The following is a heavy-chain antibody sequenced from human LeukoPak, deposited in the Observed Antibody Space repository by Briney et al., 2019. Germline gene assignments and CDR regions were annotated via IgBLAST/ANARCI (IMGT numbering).Heavy chain of an antibody. D-gene: IGHD5-12*01. CDR1: RFTVSSNY. V-gene: IGHV3-53*01. CDR3: ASTSIIRGYDHDQYY. CDR2: IHSDGAT. J-gene: IGHJ4*02. Sequence: GGSLRLSCAASRFTVSSNYVSWVRQAPGKGREWVSVIHSDGATHYADSVKGRFTISRDTSKNTLYLQMNSRGAEDTAVYYCASTSIIRGYDHDQYYWGQGTLVTVSS.